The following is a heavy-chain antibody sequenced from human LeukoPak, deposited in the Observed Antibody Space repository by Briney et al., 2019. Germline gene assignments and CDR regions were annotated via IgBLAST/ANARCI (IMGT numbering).Heavy chain of an antibody. CDR2: IYHGGGT. J-gene: IGHJ4*02. V-gene: IGHV4-38-2*01. CDR1: GYSISSGYY. D-gene: IGHD6-13*01. CDR3: ARPIGAQSAPGHLDL. Sequence: SETLSLTCGVSGYSISSGYYWGWIRQPPGKGLEWIGSIYHGGGTYYNPSLKSRVTISLDTSKNQFSLNLNSVTAADTAVYYCARPIGAQSAPGHLDLWGQGMLVTVSS.